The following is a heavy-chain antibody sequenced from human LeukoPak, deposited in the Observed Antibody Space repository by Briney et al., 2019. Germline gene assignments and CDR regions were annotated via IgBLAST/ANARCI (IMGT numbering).Heavy chain of an antibody. CDR3: ARRYYDSSGYSDFDY. CDR2: ISAYRGNT. CDR1: GYRFADVG. Sequence: GASVNVSCKASGYRFADVGISWVRQAAGQGLEWMGWISAYRGNTNYAQAFQDRATMTADAPTSTAYLELRSLRSDDTAVYYCARRYYDSSGYSDFDYWGQGTLVTVSS. J-gene: IGHJ4*02. V-gene: IGHV1-18*01. D-gene: IGHD3-22*01.